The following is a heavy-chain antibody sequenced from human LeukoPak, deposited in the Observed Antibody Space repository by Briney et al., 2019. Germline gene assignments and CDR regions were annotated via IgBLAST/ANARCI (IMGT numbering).Heavy chain of an antibody. CDR2: IYYSGST. V-gene: IGHV4-31*03. CDR1: GGSISSGGYY. Sequence: PSQTLSLTCTVSGGSISSGGYYWSWIRQHPGKGLEWIGYIYYSGSTYYNPSLKSRVTISVDTSKNQFSLKLSSVTAADTAVYYCARESSNYDRWYFDLWGCGTLVTVSS. D-gene: IGHD4-11*01. J-gene: IGHJ2*01. CDR3: ARESSNYDRWYFDL.